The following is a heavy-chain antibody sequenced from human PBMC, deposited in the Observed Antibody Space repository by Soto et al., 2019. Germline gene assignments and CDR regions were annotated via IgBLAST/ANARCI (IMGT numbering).Heavy chain of an antibody. CDR1: GFTFSNAW. CDR3: TTDLLPAHY. Sequence: GGSLRLSCAASGFTFSNAWMSWVRQAPGKGLEWVGRIKSKTAGGTTDYAAPVKGRFTISRDDSKNTLYLQMNSLKTEDTAVYYCTTDLLPAHYWGQGTLVTVSS. V-gene: IGHV3-15*01. CDR2: IKSKTAGGTT. J-gene: IGHJ4*02. D-gene: IGHD6-25*01.